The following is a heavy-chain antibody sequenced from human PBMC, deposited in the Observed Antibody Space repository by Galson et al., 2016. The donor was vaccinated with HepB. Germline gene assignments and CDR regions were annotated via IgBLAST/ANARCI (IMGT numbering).Heavy chain of an antibody. J-gene: IGHJ5*02. V-gene: IGHV5-51*01. CDR3: ARPIAAAGNGWFDP. D-gene: IGHD6-13*01. Sequence: QSGAEVKRPGESLKISCQGSGYNFDNYWIAWVRQMPGKGLEWMGIIYPGDSDTRYSPSFRGQVTISADKSINTAYLQWSSLKASDTAMYYCARPIAAAGNGWFDPWGQGTLVTVSS. CDR2: IYPGDSDT. CDR1: GYNFDNYW.